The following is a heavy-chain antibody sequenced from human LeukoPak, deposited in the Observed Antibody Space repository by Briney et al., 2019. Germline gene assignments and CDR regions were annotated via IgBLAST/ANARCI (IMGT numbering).Heavy chain of an antibody. V-gene: IGHV1-2*02. CDR2: LNPNSGGT. CDR1: GYTFTGYY. J-gene: IGHJ3*02. CDR3: ASVHQLLKWQLDAFDI. D-gene: IGHD2-2*01. Sequence: GASVNVSCKASGYTFTGYYMHWVRQAPGQGLEGMGCLNPNSGGTKYAQKFQGRVTKTRDTSISTAYMELSRLRSDETAVYHWASVHQLLKWQLDAFDIWGQGTMVTVSS.